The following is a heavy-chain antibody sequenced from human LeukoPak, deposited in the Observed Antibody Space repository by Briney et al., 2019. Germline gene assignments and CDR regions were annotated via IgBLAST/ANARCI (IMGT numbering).Heavy chain of an antibody. J-gene: IGHJ5*02. CDR3: ARGPRNDP. V-gene: IGHV1-8*02. Sequence: VASVKVSCKTSGYSFTDYYMHWVRRAAGQGLEWMGWVHPNSGNTAYAQKFQGRVTMTRDTSISTAYMELSGLRSDDTAVYFCARGPRNDPWGQGTLVTVSS. CDR2: VHPNSGNT. D-gene: IGHD1-14*01. CDR1: GYSFTDYY.